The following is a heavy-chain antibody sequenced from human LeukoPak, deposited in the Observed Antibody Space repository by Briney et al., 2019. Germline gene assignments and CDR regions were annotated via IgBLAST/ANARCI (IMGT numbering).Heavy chain of an antibody. CDR1: GYTFTSYD. V-gene: IGHV1-8*01. CDR3: ARVSSSWYYYYYYGMDV. J-gene: IGHJ6*02. Sequence: ASVKVSCKASGYTFTSYDINWVRQATGQGLEWMGWMNPNSGNTGYAQKFQGRVTMTRNTSISTAYMELSSLRSEDTAAYYCARVSSSWYYYYYYGMDVWGQGTTVTVSS. CDR2: MNPNSGNT. D-gene: IGHD6-13*01.